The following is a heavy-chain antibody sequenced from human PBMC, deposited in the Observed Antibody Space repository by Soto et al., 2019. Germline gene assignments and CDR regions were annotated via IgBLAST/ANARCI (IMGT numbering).Heavy chain of an antibody. CDR3: ARDAYYYYGMDV. J-gene: IGHJ6*02. V-gene: IGHV1-3*01. CDR1: GYTFTSYA. CDR2: INAGNSNT. Sequence: QVQLVQSGAEVKKPGASVKVSCKASGYTFTSYAMHWVRQAPGQRLEWMGWINAGNSNTKYSQKFQGRVTITRDTSASTAYMELSSLRSEDTAVYYCARDAYYYYGMDVWGQGTTVTVSS.